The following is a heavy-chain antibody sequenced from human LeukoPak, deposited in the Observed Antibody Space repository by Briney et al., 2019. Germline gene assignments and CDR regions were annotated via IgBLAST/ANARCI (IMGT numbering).Heavy chain of an antibody. Sequence: PGGSLRLSCAGSGFAFSSSWMHWVRHTPGKGLVWVSRMNSDGTTTDYADSVKGRFTISRDNSKNTLYLQMNSLRAEDTAVYYCAKDSRKIAAAGTTLDYWGQGTLVTVSS. CDR2: MNSDGTTT. CDR1: GFAFSSSW. D-gene: IGHD6-13*01. J-gene: IGHJ4*02. V-gene: IGHV3-74*01. CDR3: AKDSRKIAAAGTTLDY.